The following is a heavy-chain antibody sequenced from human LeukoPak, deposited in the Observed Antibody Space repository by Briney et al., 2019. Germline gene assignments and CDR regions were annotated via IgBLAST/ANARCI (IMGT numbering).Heavy chain of an antibody. D-gene: IGHD5-12*01. CDR3: ARCGIGVATIW. CDR2: IYYSGST. Sequence: SETLSLTCTVSGGSISSSDHYWSWIRQPPGKGLEWIGYIYYSGSTYYNPSLKSRVTISIDTSKNQFSLKLSSVTAADTAVYYCARCGIGVATIWWGQGTLVTVSS. CDR1: GGSISSSDHY. V-gene: IGHV4-30-4*01. J-gene: IGHJ4*02.